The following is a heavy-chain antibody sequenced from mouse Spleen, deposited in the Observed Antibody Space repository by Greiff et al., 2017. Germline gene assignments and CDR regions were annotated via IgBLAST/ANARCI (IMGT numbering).Heavy chain of an antibody. D-gene: IGHD2-10*01. Sequence: EVNVVESGGGLVKPGGSLKLSCAASGFTFSSYAMSWVRQTPEKRLEWVAAINSNGGSTYYPDTVKDRFTISRDNAKNTLYLQMSSLRSEDTALYYCARHPPTGDFDYWGQGTTLTVSS. CDR2: INSNGGST. CDR1: GFTFSSYA. J-gene: IGHJ2*01. CDR3: ARHPPTGDFDY. V-gene: IGHV5-6-2*01.